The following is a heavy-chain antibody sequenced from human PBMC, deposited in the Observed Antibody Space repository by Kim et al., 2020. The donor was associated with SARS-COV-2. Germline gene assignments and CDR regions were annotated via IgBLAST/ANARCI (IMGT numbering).Heavy chain of an antibody. CDR3: ARRFGGGSGSYKEDYNYYYYGMDV. D-gene: IGHD1-26*01. CDR1: GFTFSSYW. Sequence: GGSLRLSCAASGFTFSSYWMHWVRQAPGKGLVWVSRINSDGSSTSYADSVKGRFTISRDNAKNTLYLQMNSLRAEDTAVYYCARRFGGGSGSYKEDYNYYYYGMDVWGQGTTVTVSS. CDR2: INSDGSST. J-gene: IGHJ6*02. V-gene: IGHV3-74*01.